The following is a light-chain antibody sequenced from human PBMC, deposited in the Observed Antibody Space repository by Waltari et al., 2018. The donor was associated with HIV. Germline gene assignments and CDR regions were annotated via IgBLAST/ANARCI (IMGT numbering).Light chain of an antibody. Sequence: QSALTQPASVSGSPGQSITISCTGTSSDVGTYNYVSWYQQHPGKAPKLMLVEVTKRPPGVSDRFSGSKSGNTASLTISGLQAEDEADYYCSSYTSSSIYVLFGGGTKLTVL. J-gene: IGLJ2*01. CDR1: SSDVGTYNY. CDR2: EVT. V-gene: IGLV2-14*03. CDR3: SSYTSSSIYVL.